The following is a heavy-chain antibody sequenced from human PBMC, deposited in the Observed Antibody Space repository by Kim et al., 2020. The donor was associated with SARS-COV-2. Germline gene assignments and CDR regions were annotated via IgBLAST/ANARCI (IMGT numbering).Heavy chain of an antibody. D-gene: IGHD3-22*01. J-gene: IGHJ4*02. V-gene: IGHV1-18*01. CDR2: ISAYNGNT. CDR3: ARVDYDSSGYSPKPLDY. Sequence: ASVKVSCKASGYTFTSYGISWVRQAPGQGLEWMGWISAYNGNTNYAQKLQGRVTMTTDTSTSTAYMELRSLRSDDTAVYYCARVDYDSSGYSPKPLDYWGQGTLVTVSS. CDR1: GYTFTSYG.